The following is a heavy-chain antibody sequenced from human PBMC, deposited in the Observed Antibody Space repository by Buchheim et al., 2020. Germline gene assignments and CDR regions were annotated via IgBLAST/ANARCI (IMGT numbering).Heavy chain of an antibody. CDR1: GFTFSSYS. CDR3: ARECVGVPGAPGEGFDP. D-gene: IGHD2-2*01. Sequence: EVQLVESGGGLVQPGGSLRLSCAASGFTFSSYSMNWVRQAPGKGLEWVSYISSSSSTIFYADSVKGRFTISRDNAKNSLSLQMNSLRAEDTAVYYCARECVGVPGAPGEGFDPWGQGTL. CDR2: ISSSSSTI. J-gene: IGHJ5*02. V-gene: IGHV3-48*01.